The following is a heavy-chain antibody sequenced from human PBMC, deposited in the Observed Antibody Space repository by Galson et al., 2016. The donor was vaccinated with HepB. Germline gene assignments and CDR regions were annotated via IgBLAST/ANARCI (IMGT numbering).Heavy chain of an antibody. Sequence: HWVRQAPGKGLEWVSLISGDGGSTYYADSVKGRFTISRDNSKNSLYLQMNSLRTEDTALYYCAKDIYAYYDFWSGYYIGGAEDYWGQGTLVTVSS. J-gene: IGHJ4*02. CDR3: AKDIYAYYDFWSGYYIGGAEDY. D-gene: IGHD3-3*01. V-gene: IGHV3-43*02. CDR2: ISGDGGST.